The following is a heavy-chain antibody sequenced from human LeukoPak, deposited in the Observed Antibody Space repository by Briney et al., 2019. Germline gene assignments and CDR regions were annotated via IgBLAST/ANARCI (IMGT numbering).Heavy chain of an antibody. CDR1: GFTFSSYA. D-gene: IGHD2-2*01. CDR3: AKEIGYCSSTSCSY. CDR2: ISGSGGST. Sequence: GGSLRLSCAASGFTFSSYAMSWVRQAPGKGLEWVSAISGSGGSTYYADSVKGRFTISRDNSKNTLYLQMNSLRAGDTAVYYCAKEIGYCSSTSCSYWGQGTLVTVSS. J-gene: IGHJ4*02. V-gene: IGHV3-23*01.